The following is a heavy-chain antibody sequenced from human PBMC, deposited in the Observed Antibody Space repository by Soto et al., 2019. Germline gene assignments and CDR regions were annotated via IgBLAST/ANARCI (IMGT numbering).Heavy chain of an antibody. V-gene: IGHV3-23*01. Sequence: PGGSLRLSCAASGFTFSSYAMSWVRQAPGKGLEWVSGISGSGGSTHYADSVKGRFTISRDNSKNTLYLQMNSLRAEDTAVYYCAKDRELVVFPRSFFDYWGHGTLVTVSS. CDR1: GFTFSSYA. D-gene: IGHD3-22*01. CDR2: ISGSGGST. J-gene: IGHJ4*01. CDR3: AKDRELVVFPRSFFDY.